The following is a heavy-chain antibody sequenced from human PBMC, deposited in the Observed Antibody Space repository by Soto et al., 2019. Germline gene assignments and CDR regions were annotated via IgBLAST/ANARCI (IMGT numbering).Heavy chain of an antibody. Sequence: QVQLVESGGGVVQPGRSLRLSCAASGFTFSSYGMHWVRQAPGKGLEWVAVISYDGSNKYYADSVKGRFTISRDNSKNTLYLQMNSLRAEDTAVYYCAKDRTEHGMDVWGQGTTVTVSS. J-gene: IGHJ6*02. D-gene: IGHD1-26*01. V-gene: IGHV3-30*18. CDR3: AKDRTEHGMDV. CDR1: GFTFSSYG. CDR2: ISYDGSNK.